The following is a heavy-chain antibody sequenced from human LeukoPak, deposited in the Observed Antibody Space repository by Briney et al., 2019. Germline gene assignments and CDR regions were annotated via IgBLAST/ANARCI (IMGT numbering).Heavy chain of an antibody. D-gene: IGHD2-15*01. Sequence: GGSLRLSCAASGLTFSSYWMSWVRQAPGKGLEWVSAISGSGGSTYYADSVKGRFTISRDNSKNTLYLQMNSLRAEDTAVYYCAKDPEVVVAATFDYWGQGTLVTVSS. J-gene: IGHJ4*02. V-gene: IGHV3-23*01. CDR1: GLTFSSYW. CDR2: ISGSGGST. CDR3: AKDPEVVVAATFDY.